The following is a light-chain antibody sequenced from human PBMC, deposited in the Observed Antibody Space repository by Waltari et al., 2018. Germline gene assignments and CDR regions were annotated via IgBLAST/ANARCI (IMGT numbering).Light chain of an antibody. Sequence: QSVLTQPPSLSGAPGQRVTISGTGSISNLGAGDGVQWYQQFPGTAPKLLIYDNTHRPCGVPTRLSYSTAGTATSLPITWLQGDDEADYYCPSYDSSLRGFYVFGTGTKVTV. V-gene: IGLV1-40*01. J-gene: IGLJ1*01. CDR2: DNT. CDR3: PSYDSSLRGFYV. CDR1: ISNLGAGDG.